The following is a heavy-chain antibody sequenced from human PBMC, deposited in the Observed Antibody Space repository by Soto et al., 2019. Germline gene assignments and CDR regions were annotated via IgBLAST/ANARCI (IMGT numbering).Heavy chain of an antibody. CDR2: INHSGST. V-gene: IGHV4-34*01. Sequence: QVQLQQWGAGLLKPAETLSLTCAVYGGSFSGYYWSWIRQPPGKGLEWIGEINHSGSTNYNPSLKSRVTISVDTSKNQFSLKLSSVTAADTAVYYCASVLQLWAGTTWDFDYRGQGTLVTVSS. J-gene: IGHJ4*02. CDR1: GGSFSGYY. CDR3: ASVLQLWAGTTWDFDY. D-gene: IGHD1-7*01.